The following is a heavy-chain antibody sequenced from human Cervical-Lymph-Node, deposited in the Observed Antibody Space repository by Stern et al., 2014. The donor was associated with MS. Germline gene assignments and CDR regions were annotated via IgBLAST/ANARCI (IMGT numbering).Heavy chain of an antibody. V-gene: IGHV3-48*02. J-gene: IGHJ4*02. D-gene: IGHD3-22*01. CDR2: ISSSSSTI. Sequence: EVQLVESGGGLVQPGGSLRLSCAASGFTFSSYSMNWVRQAPGKGLEWVSYISSSSSTIYYADSVKGRFTISRDNAQNSLYLQMNSLRDEDTAVYYCARADSSGYPYLDYWGQGTLVTVSS. CDR3: ARADSSGYPYLDY. CDR1: GFTFSSYS.